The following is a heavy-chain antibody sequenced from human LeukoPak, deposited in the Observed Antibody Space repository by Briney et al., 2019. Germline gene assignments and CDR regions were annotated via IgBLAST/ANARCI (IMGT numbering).Heavy chain of an antibody. D-gene: IGHD6-6*01. Sequence: GGSLRLSCAASGFTFSSYGMHWVRQAPGKGLEWVAVIWYDGSNKYYADSVKGRFTISRDNSKNTLYLQMNGLRAEDTAVYYCARDHSSSSYGYWGQGTLVTVSS. V-gene: IGHV3-33*01. J-gene: IGHJ4*02. CDR2: IWYDGSNK. CDR3: ARDHSSSSYGY. CDR1: GFTFSSYG.